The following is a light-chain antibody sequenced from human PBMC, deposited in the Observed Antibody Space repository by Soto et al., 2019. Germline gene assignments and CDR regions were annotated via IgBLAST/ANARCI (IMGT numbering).Light chain of an antibody. CDR2: GVS. Sequence: ETVLTQSPDTLSLSPGERATLSCRASQNIYSNNLAWYQQKPGQSPRLLMYGVSTRATGIPDRFSGSGSGTDFNLTISRLEPEDFAVYYCQQYGGSPPYTFGQGTKLEIK. V-gene: IGKV3-20*01. J-gene: IGKJ2*01. CDR3: QQYGGSPPYT. CDR1: QNIYSNN.